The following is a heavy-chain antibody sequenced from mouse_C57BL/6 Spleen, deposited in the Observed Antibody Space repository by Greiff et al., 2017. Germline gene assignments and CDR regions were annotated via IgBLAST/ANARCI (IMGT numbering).Heavy chain of an antibody. CDR3: ARCGPRYCDV. J-gene: IGHJ1*03. Sequence: QVQLQQPGAELVKPGASVKMSCKASGYTFTSYWITWVKQRPGQCLEWIGDIYPGSGSTNYNAKFKSKATLTVDTSSSTAYMQLSSLTSEESAVYYCARCGPRYCDVWGKGTTVTVSS. CDR2: IYPGSGST. CDR1: GYTFTSYW. V-gene: IGHV1-55*01.